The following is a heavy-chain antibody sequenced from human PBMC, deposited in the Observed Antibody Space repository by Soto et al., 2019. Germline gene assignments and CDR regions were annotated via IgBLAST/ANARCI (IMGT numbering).Heavy chain of an antibody. CDR2: IYYSGST. D-gene: IGHD3-3*01. CDR3: ARFLRLGDTNWFDP. Sequence: QVQLQESGPGLVKPSETLSLTCTVSGGSMTSYYWSWIRQPPGKGLEWIGYIYYSGSTNYNPSLKSRVTISVDTSKNQFSLKLSSVTAADTAVYYCARFLRLGDTNWFDPWGQGTLVTVSS. J-gene: IGHJ5*02. V-gene: IGHV4-59*08. CDR1: GGSMTSYY.